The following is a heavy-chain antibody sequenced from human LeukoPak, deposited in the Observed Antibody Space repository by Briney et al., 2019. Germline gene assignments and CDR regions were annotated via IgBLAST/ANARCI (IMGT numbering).Heavy chain of an antibody. CDR1: GGSFSGYY. CDR3: ARDSRIAAAGTFDY. J-gene: IGHJ4*02. D-gene: IGHD6-13*01. V-gene: IGHV4-34*01. Sequence: PSEALSLTCAVYGGSFSGYYWSWIRQPPGKGLEWIGEINHSGSTNYNPSLKSRVTMSVDTSKNQFSLKLSSVTAADTAVYYCARDSRIAAAGTFDYWGQGTLVTVSS. CDR2: INHSGST.